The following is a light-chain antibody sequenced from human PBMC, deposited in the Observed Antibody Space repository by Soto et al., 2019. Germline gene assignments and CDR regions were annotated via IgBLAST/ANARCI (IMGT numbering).Light chain of an antibody. J-gene: IGLJ1*01. CDR1: SSNIGSNY. V-gene: IGLV1-47*01. CDR3: AVWDDSLSGYV. CDR2: RNN. Sequence: QSALAQPPSASGAPGQRVTISCSGSSSNIGSNYVYWYQQLPGTAPKLLIYRNNQRPAGVPDRFSGSKSGTSASLAISGLRSEDEADYHCAVWDDSLSGYVFGTGTKVTVL.